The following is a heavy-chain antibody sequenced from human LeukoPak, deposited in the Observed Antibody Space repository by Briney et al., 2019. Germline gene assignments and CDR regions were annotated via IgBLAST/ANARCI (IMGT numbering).Heavy chain of an antibody. D-gene: IGHD5-18*01. V-gene: IGHV3-49*04. CDR1: GFTFSDYA. Sequence: GGSLRLSCTVSGFTFSDYAMSWVRQAPGKGLEWVGFIRSKAYGGTTEYAVSVKGRFTISRDDSKSIDHLQMNRLKIEDKAVYYCTREEGGIQLWGGQGTLVTVSS. CDR3: TREEGGIQLW. CDR2: IRSKAYGGTT. J-gene: IGHJ4*02.